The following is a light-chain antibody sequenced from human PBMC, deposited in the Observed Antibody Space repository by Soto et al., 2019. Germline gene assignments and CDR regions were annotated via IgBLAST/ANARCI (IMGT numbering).Light chain of an antibody. V-gene: IGKV2-30*01. J-gene: IGKJ1*01. CDR2: KVS. Sequence: DVVMTQSPLSLPVTLGQPASISCRSSQSLVYSDGHTYLNWCQQRPGQSPRRLIYKVSNRDSGVPDRYSGNGSGTDFTLPITRVEAEDVETYYCMQCGHWPWTFGQGTKVEIK. CDR3: MQCGHWPWT. CDR1: QSLVYSDGHTY.